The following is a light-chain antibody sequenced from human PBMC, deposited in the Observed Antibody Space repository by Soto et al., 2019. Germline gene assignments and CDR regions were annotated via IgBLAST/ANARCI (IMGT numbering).Light chain of an antibody. CDR2: GAS. J-gene: IGKJ1*01. Sequence: EIVMTQSPATLSVSPGERATLSCRASQSVSSNLAWYQQKPGQDPRLLIYGASTRATGIPARFSGSRSGTEFTLTISSLQSGDFAVYYCQQYNNWPPWTVGQVTKVEIK. CDR3: QQYNNWPPWT. V-gene: IGKV3-15*01. CDR1: QSVSSN.